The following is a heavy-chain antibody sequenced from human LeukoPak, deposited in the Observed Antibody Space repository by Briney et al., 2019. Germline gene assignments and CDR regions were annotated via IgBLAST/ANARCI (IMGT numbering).Heavy chain of an antibody. D-gene: IGHD4-17*01. CDR3: ANHIRTVTTQFDY. Sequence: GGSLRLSCATSGFIFSSSAMSWVRQAPGKGLEWVSSISGSGVATYYADSVKGRFTISRDNSKNTLYLQMSSLRAEDTALYYCANHIRTVTTQFDYWGQGILVTVSS. CDR1: GFIFSSSA. V-gene: IGHV3-23*01. CDR2: ISGSGVAT. J-gene: IGHJ4*02.